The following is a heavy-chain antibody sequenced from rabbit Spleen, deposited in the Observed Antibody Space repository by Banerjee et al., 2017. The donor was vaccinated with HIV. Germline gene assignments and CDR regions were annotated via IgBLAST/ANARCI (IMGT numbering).Heavy chain of an antibody. CDR3: ARDTGTSLSTYGMDL. J-gene: IGHJ6*01. CDR1: GFSFNSGYD. CDR2: AYAGSSGST. Sequence: QSLEESGGGLVKPGASLTLTCKASGFSFNSGYDMCWVRQAPGKGLEWVACAYAGSSGSTYSATWAKGRFTISKTSSTTVTLQMTSLTAADTATYFCARDTGTSLSTYGMDLWGPGTLVTVS. D-gene: IGHD7-1*01. V-gene: IGHV1S40*01.